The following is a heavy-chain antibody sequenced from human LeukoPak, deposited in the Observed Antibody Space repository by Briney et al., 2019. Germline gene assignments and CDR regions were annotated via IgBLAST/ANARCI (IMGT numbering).Heavy chain of an antibody. Sequence: ASVKVSCKASGYTFTADYIHWMRQAPGQGPEWMGWFNPNSGDSNFAQKFQGRVTMTRDTSTSTAYVELSRLRSDDTAVYYCARARASAHFDSWGQGTLVTVFS. CDR2: FNPNSGDS. V-gene: IGHV1-2*02. CDR1: GYTFTADY. CDR3: ARARASAHFDS. D-gene: IGHD1-26*01. J-gene: IGHJ4*02.